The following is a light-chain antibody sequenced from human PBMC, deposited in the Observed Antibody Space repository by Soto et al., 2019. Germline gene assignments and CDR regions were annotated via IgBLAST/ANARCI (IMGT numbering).Light chain of an antibody. J-gene: IGKJ3*01. CDR3: QQFDDYPFT. Sequence: AIQLTQSPASLSASVGDSVTITCRASQGISSALAWYQQTPGRAPKLLIYDASTLASGVPSRFSGSRSGTDFTRTVRSLQPEDCATYYCQQFDDYPFTVGPGTKVDI. CDR2: DAS. CDR1: QGISSA. V-gene: IGKV1D-13*01.